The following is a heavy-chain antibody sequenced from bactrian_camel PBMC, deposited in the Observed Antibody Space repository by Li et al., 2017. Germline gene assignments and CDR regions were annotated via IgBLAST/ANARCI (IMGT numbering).Heavy chain of an antibody. CDR2: IDTEGST. Sequence: QLIEYAGDTVQPRVSLRHTCDSSLHAYGTWCLYWFRQVLGKKREGVAGIDTEGSTNYADSVQGRFIISKDIAKKTLDLQMNNLKPEDAGTYYCAVAIRGMYGASWFCHNRDGIDYWGEGTQVTVS. CDR1: LHAYGTWC. V-gene: IGHV3S55*01. J-gene: IGHJ7*01. D-gene: IGHD6*01.